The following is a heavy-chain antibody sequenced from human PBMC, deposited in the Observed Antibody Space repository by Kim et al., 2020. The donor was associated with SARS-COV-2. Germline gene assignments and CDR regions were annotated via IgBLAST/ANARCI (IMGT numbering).Heavy chain of an antibody. CDR3: AKDWATEMVFDY. J-gene: IGHJ4*02. CDR1: GFTFSSYA. CDR2: ISGSGGST. D-gene: IGHD5-18*01. V-gene: IGHV3-23*01. Sequence: GGSLRLSCAASGFTFSSYAMSWVRQAPGKGLEWVSAISGSGGSTYYADSVKGRLTISRDNSKNTLYLQMNRLRAGDTAVYYCAKDWATEMVFDYWGQGTLVTVYS.